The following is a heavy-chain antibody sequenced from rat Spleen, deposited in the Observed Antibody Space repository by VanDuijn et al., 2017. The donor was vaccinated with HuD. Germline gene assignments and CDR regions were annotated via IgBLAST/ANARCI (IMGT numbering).Heavy chain of an antibody. CDR1: GFTFKNYW. V-gene: IGHV5-31*01. D-gene: IGHD1-2*01. CDR2: ISNTGGTT. CDR3: ARPHSSLYVMDA. Sequence: EVQLVESGGGLVQPGRSLILSCEASGFTFKNYWMTWIRQAPGKGLEWIASISNTGGTTNYPDSVKGRFTISRDNAKTTLYLQMNSLRSEDTATYYCARPHSSLYVMDAWGQGASVTVSS. J-gene: IGHJ4*01.